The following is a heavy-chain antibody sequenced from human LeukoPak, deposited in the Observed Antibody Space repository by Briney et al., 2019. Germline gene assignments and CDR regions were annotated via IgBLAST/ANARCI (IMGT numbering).Heavy chain of an antibody. CDR2: MNPNSGNT. J-gene: IGHJ4*02. CDR3: ARHHGDFWSGYYNY. V-gene: IGHV1-8*01. Sequence: ASVKVSCKASGYTFTSYDINWVRQATGLGLEWMGWMNPNSGNTGYAQKFQGRVTMTRNTSISTAYMELSSLRSEDTAVYYCARHHGDFWSGYYNYWGQGTLVTVSS. CDR1: GYTFTSYD. D-gene: IGHD3-3*01.